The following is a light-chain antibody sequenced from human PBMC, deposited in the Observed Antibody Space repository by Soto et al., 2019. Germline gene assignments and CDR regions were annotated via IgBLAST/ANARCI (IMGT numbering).Light chain of an antibody. J-gene: IGKJ1*01. CDR2: GAS. CDR3: QQYCGSPPT. V-gene: IGKV3-20*01. CDR1: QSVSSSY. Sequence: EIVLTQSPGTLSLSPGERATLSCRASQSVSSSYLAWYQQKPGQAPSLLIFGASSRATGTPDRFSGSGSGTDFTLTISRLEPEDSAVYHCQQYCGSPPTFGQGTKVEIK.